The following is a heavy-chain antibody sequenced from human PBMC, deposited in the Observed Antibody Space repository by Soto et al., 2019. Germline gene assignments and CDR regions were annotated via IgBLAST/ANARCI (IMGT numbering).Heavy chain of an antibody. V-gene: IGHV3-7*03. Sequence: GGSLRLSCTASGFTLSSYWMSWVRQAPGKWLGGVANIKQDGSGKYYVDYVKGRFSISRDKARNSLYLQMKSLRVEDTAVYYCVRVGRLGGYWGQGVLVTVSS. CDR3: VRVGRLGGY. CDR1: GFTLSSYW. D-gene: IGHD3-16*01. CDR2: IKQDGSGK. J-gene: IGHJ4*02.